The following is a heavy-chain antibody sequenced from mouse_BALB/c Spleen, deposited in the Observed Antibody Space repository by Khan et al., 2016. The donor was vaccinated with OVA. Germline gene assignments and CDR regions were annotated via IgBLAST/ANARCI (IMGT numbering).Heavy chain of an antibody. Sequence: VQLQQSGAELVKPGASVKLSCTASGFNIKDTYMHWVKQRPEQGLEWIGRIDPASGNIKYDPKFQGKATITADTSSNTAYLQLSSLTSEDTAFYYCFSPNWFAYWGQGTLVTVSA. CDR2: IDPASGNI. CDR1: GFNIKDTY. V-gene: IGHV14-3*02. CDR3: FSPNWFAY. J-gene: IGHJ3*01.